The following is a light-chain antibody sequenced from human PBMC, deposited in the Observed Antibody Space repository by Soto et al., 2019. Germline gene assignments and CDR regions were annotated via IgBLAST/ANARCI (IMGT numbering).Light chain of an antibody. CDR2: AAS. V-gene: IGKV1-33*01. CDR1: HDITSY. Sequence: DIQMTQSPSSLSASVGDRVTITCQASHDITSYLNWYQHKPGKAPKLLIYAASILEAGVPSRFSGSGSGTAFTFTISSLQPADVATYYCQKCDYLPIFGPGTTVDF. CDR3: QKCDYLPI. J-gene: IGKJ3*01.